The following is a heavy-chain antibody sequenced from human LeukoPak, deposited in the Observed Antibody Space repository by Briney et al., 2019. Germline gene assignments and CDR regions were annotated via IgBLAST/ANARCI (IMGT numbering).Heavy chain of an antibody. D-gene: IGHD3-3*01. CDR3: ARIFDRDI. Sequence: SETLSLTCTVSGGPVRNSYWSWVRHSAGTGMQWIGRIHGTLGSTNHNPSLKSRVVMSLDTSGNQFSLRLSAMSAADTATYYCARIFDRDIWGQGTLVTVSP. CDR2: IHGTLGST. V-gene: IGHV4-4*07. J-gene: IGHJ3*02. CDR1: GGPVRNSY.